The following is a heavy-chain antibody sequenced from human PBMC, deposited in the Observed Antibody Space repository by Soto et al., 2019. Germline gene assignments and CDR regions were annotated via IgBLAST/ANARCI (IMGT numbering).Heavy chain of an antibody. CDR2: INHSGNT. CDR3: VRHAQWIIRAY. D-gene: IGHD5-12*01. Sequence: PSETLSLTCTVSGGSISSYYWSWIRQPPGKGLEWIGEINHSGNTNYNPSLKSRVTISVDTSKNQFSLKLSSVTAADTAVYYCVRHAQWIIRAYRGQGSLVTVSS. J-gene: IGHJ4*02. CDR1: GGSISSYY. V-gene: IGHV4-34*01.